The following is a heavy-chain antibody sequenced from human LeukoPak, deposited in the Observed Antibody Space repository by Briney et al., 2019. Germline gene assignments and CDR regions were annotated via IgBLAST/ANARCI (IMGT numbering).Heavy chain of an antibody. D-gene: IGHD6-19*01. CDR2: ISSSSSYI. CDR1: GFTFSSYS. V-gene: IGHV3-21*01. Sequence: PGGSLRLSCAASGFTFSSYSMNWVRQAPGKGLEWVSSISSSSSYIYYADSVKGRFTISRDNAKNSLYLQMNSLRAEDTAVYYCVRGQKYSSGWSFFDYWGQGTLVTVSS. CDR3: VRGQKYSSGWSFFDY. J-gene: IGHJ4*02.